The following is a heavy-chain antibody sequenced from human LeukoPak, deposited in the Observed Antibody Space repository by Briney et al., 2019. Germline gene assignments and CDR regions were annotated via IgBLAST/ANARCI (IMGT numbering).Heavy chain of an antibody. CDR3: AKVKRGFEYFDY. CDR1: GFTFDDYA. D-gene: IGHD5-12*01. CDR2: ISWNSGSI. J-gene: IGHJ4*02. Sequence: GGSLRLSCAASGFTFDDYAMHWVRQAPGKGLEWVSGISWNSGSIGYADSVKGRFTISRDNAKNSLYLQMNSLRAEDMALYYCAKVKRGFEYFDYWGQGTLVTVSS. V-gene: IGHV3-9*03.